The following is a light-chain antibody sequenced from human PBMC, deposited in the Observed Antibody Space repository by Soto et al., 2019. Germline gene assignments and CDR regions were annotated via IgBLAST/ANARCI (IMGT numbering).Light chain of an antibody. J-gene: IGLJ1*01. CDR3: SSYTSINTHV. CDR2: DVS. V-gene: IGLV2-14*01. Sequence: SVLPQPASVSGSPGQSITISCTGTSSDVGGYNFVSWYQQHPGKAPKLIISDVSNRPSGVSTRFSGSKSGNTASLTISGLQAEDEADYYCSSYTSINTHVFGTGTKVTVL. CDR1: SSDVGGYNF.